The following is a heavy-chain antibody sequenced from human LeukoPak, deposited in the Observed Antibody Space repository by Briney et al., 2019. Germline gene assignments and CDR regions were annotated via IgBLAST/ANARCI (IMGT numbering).Heavy chain of an antibody. CDR3: ARRGVKDYYGMDV. V-gene: IGHV4-34*01. J-gene: IGHJ6*02. CDR2: IYYSEST. D-gene: IGHD3-10*01. Sequence: SETLSLTCAVYGGSFSGYYWSWIRQPPGKGLEWIGSIYYSESTYYNPSLKSRVTISVDTSKNQFSLKLSSVTAADTAVYYCARRGVKDYYGMDVWGQGTTVTVSS. CDR1: GGSFSGYY.